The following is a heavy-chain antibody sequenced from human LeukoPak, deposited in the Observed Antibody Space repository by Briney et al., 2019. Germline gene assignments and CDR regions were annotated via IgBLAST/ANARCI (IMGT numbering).Heavy chain of an antibody. J-gene: IGHJ4*02. CDR1: GGSFSGYY. CDR3: ARSFLGIDFDY. Sequence: SETLSLTCAVYGGSFSGYYWSWIRQPPGKGLEWIGEINHSGSTNYNPSLKSRVTMSVDTSKNQFSLKLSSVTAADTAVYYCARSFLGIDFDYWGQGTLVTVSS. V-gene: IGHV4-34*01. CDR2: INHSGST.